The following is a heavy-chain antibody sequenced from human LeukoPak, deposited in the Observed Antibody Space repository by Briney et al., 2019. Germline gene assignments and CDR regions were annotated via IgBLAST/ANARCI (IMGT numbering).Heavy chain of an antibody. CDR3: ARLYYYDSSGPHYYMDV. J-gene: IGHJ6*03. D-gene: IGHD3-22*01. CDR2: IYYSGST. CDR1: GGSISSGDYY. Sequence: PSQTLSLTCTVSGGSISSGDYYWSWIRQPPGKGLGWIGYIYYSGSTYQNPSLKSRITISVDTSKNQFSLKLSSVTAADTAVYYCARLYYYDSSGPHYYMDVWGKGITVTVSS. V-gene: IGHV4-30-4*08.